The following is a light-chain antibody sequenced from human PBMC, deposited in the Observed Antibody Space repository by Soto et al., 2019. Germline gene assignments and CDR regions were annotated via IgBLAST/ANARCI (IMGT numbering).Light chain of an antibody. J-gene: IGLJ2*01. CDR1: SNDVGSYNL. Sequence: QSALTQPASVSGSPGQSITISCTGTSNDVGSYNLVSVSWYQQHPGKAPKLMIFEGSKRPSGVSNRFSGSKSGNTASLTVSGLQAEDEADYYCCSYVGSSTFEKVFGGGTKLTVL. V-gene: IGLV2-23*03. CDR2: EGS. CDR3: CSYVGSSTFEKV.